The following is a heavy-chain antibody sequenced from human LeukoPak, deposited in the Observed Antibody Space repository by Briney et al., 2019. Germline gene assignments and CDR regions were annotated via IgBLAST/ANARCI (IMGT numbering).Heavy chain of an antibody. CDR3: ARDHIVVVPAAYYYYMDV. CDR2: ISAYNGNT. V-gene: IGHV1-18*01. D-gene: IGHD2-2*01. Sequence: GASVKVSCKASGYTFTSYGISWVRQAPGQGLEWMGWISAYNGNTNYAQKLQGRVTMTTDTSTSTAYMELRSLRSDDTAVYYCARDHIVVVPAAYYYYMDVWGKGTPVTVSS. CDR1: GYTFTSYG. J-gene: IGHJ6*03.